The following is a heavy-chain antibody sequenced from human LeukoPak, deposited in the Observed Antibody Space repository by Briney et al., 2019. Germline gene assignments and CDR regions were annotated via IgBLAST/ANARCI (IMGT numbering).Heavy chain of an antibody. Sequence: HPGGSLRLSCAASGFTVSSNYMSWVRQAPGKGLEWVSVIYSGGSTYYADSVKGRFTLSRDNSKNTVYLQMNSLRAEDTAVYYCARDLNYDSAYWSQGTLVTVSS. D-gene: IGHD3-22*01. CDR1: GFTVSSNY. V-gene: IGHV3-53*01. CDR3: ARDLNYDSAY. CDR2: IYSGGST. J-gene: IGHJ4*02.